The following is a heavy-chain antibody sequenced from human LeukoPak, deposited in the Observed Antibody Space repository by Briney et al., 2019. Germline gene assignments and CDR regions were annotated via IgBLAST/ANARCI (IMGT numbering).Heavy chain of an antibody. Sequence: HPSETLSLTCTVSGGSISGYYWSWVRQAPGKGLEWVSVIYSGGSTYYADSVKGRFTISRDNSKNTLYLQMNSLRAEDTAVYYCARESRTYCGGDCYRDWGYYFDYWGQGTLVTVSS. CDR2: IYSGGST. CDR3: ARESRTYCGGDCYRDWGYYFDY. J-gene: IGHJ4*02. D-gene: IGHD2-21*02. CDR1: GGSISGYY. V-gene: IGHV3-53*01.